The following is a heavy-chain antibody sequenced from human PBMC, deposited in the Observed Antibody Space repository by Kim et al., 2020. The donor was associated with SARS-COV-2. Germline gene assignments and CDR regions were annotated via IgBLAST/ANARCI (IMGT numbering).Heavy chain of an antibody. Sequence: YYADAVKGRFTIARDNSENTLYLQMNSLRAEDTAVYYWARSVRYSSHAPDYWGQGTLVTVSS. J-gene: IGHJ4*02. CDR3: ARSVRYSSHAPDY. D-gene: IGHD4-4*01. V-gene: IGHV3-53*01.